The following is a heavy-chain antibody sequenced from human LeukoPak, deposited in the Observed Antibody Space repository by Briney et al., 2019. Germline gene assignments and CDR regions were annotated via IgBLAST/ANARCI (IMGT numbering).Heavy chain of an antibody. CDR2: IRSKAYGGTA. D-gene: IGHD1-26*01. CDR1: GFTFSSHS. V-gene: IGHV3-49*04. J-gene: IGHJ4*02. Sequence: PGGSLRLSCAASGFTFSSHSMNWVRQAPGKGLEWVGVIRSKAYGGTAEYAASVKGRFTISRDDSKSIAYLQMSSLKTEDTAVYYCTSDEGEDTSYWGQGTLVTVSS. CDR3: TSDEGEDTSY.